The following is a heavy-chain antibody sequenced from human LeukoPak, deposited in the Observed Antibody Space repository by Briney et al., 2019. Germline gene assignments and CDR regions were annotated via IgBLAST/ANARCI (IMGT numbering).Heavy chain of an antibody. V-gene: IGHV4-38-2*02. CDR2: IYHSGST. Sequence: SETLSLTCTVSGYSISSGFYWGWIRQPPGKGLEWIGIIYHSGSTNYNPSLKSRVTISAATSKNQFSLKLSSVTAADTAVYYCARGVDYWGQGTLVTVSS. CDR1: GYSISSGFY. CDR3: ARGVDY. J-gene: IGHJ4*02.